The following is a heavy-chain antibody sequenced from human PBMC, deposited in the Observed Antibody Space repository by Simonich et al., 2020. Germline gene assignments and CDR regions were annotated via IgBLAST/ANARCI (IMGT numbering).Heavy chain of an antibody. V-gene: IGHV3-7*01. CDR2: IKQDGSEK. Sequence: GGGVVQPGRSLRLSCAASGFTFSSYWMSWVRQAPGKGLEWVANIKQDGSEKYYVDSVKGRFTISRDNAKNSLYLQMNSLRAEDTAVYYCARFRGRYFDWLFDYWGQGTLVTVSS. D-gene: IGHD3-9*01. J-gene: IGHJ4*02. CDR3: ARFRGRYFDWLFDY. CDR1: GFTFSSYW.